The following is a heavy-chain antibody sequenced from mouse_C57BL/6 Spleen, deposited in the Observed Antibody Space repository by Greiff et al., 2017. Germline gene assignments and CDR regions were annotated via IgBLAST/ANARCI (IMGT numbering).Heavy chain of an antibody. CDR3: ARSFTTVVEGDY. CDR2: IYPGDGDT. D-gene: IGHD1-1*01. V-gene: IGHV1-82*01. J-gene: IGHJ2*01. CDR1: GYAFSSSW. Sequence: VQLKQSGPELVKPGASVKISCKASGYAFSSSWMNWVKQRPGKGLEWIGRIYPGDGDTNYNGKFKGKATLTADKSSSTAYMQLSSLTSEDSAVYFCARSFTTVVEGDYWGQGTTLTVSS.